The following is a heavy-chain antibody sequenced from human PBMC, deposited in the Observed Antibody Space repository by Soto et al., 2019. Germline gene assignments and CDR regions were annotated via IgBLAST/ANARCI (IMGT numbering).Heavy chain of an antibody. CDR2: ISSSGSTI. V-gene: IGHV3-11*01. Sequence: GGSLRLSCAASGFTFSDYYMSWIRQAPGKGLEWVSYISSSGSTIYYADSVKGRFNISRDNAKNSLYLQMNSLRAEDTAVYYCARDEVRLGELSLYDAFDIWGQGTMVTVSS. CDR3: ARDEVRLGELSLYDAFDI. CDR1: GFTFSDYY. D-gene: IGHD3-16*02. J-gene: IGHJ3*02.